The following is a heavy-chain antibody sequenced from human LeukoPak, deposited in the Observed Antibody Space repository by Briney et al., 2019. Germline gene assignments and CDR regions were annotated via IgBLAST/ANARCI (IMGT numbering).Heavy chain of an antibody. CDR1: GYSFTSYW. CDR3: ARHRGGEERDYYYYYMDV. Sequence: PGESLKISCKGSGYSFTSYWIGWVRQMPGKGLEWMGIIYPGDSDTRYSPSFQGQVTISADKSISTAYLQWSSLKASDTAMYYCARHRGGEERDYYYYYMDVWGKGTTVTVSS. D-gene: IGHD3-10*01. J-gene: IGHJ6*03. CDR2: IYPGDSDT. V-gene: IGHV5-51*01.